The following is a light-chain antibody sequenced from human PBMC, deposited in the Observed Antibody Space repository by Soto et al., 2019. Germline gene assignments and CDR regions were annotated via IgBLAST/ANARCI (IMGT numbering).Light chain of an antibody. CDR3: QQSYSNRT. Sequence: DIQMTQSPSSLSASVGDRFTITCRASQSISSYLNWYQQKPGKAPKLLIYAASSLQSGVPSRFSGSGSGTDFTLTISSLQPEDFATYYCQQSYSNRTFDQATKVDIK. CDR1: QSISSY. J-gene: IGKJ1*01. CDR2: AAS. V-gene: IGKV1-39*01.